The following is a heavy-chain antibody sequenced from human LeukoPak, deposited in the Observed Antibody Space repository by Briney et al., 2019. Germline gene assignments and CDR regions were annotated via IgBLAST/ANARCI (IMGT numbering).Heavy chain of an antibody. D-gene: IGHD3-10*01. CDR1: GGSFSGYY. CDR3: AGALTPGGFDP. CDR2: INHSGST. J-gene: IGHJ5*02. V-gene: IGHV4-34*01. Sequence: ASETLSLTCAVYGGSFSGYYWSWIRQPPGKGLEWIGEINHSGSTNYNPSLKSRVTISVDTSKNQFSLKLSSVTAADTAVYYCAGALTPGGFDPWGQGTLVTVSS.